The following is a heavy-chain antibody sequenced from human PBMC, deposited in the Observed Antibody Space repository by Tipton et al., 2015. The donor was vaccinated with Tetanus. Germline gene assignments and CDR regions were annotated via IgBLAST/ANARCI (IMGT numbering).Heavy chain of an antibody. J-gene: IGHJ3*02. D-gene: IGHD6-13*01. CDR3: AKGGSSGWWADAFDI. CDR1: GFTFDDYA. V-gene: IGHV3-9*01. Sequence: SLRLSCAASGFTFDDYAMHWVQQAPGKGLEWVSGISWNSGSIGYADSVKGRFTISRDNAKNSLYLQMNSLRAEDTALYYCAKGGSSGWWADAFDIWGQGTMVTVSS. CDR2: ISWNSGSI.